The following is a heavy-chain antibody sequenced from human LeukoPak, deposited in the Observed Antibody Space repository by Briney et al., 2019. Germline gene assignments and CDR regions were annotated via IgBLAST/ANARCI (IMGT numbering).Heavy chain of an antibody. J-gene: IGHJ4*02. V-gene: IGHV3-23*01. D-gene: IGHD3-3*01. Sequence: GGSLRLSCAASGFTFSSYAMSWVRQAPGKWLEWVSAISGSGGSTYYGDSVKGRFTISRDNSKNTLYLQMNSLRAEDTAVYYCAKDGDTYDFWSGYYPHFDYWGQGTLVTVSS. CDR3: AKDGDTYDFWSGYYPHFDY. CDR2: ISGSGGST. CDR1: GFTFSSYA.